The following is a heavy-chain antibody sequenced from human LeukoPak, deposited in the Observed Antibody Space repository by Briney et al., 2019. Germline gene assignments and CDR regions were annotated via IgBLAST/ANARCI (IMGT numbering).Heavy chain of an antibody. V-gene: IGHV3-66*04. Sequence: HPGGSLRLSCAASGFTFSSKYVSWVRQAPGKGLEWVSVIYSGGSTYYADSVKGRFTISRDTSKNTLYLQMNSLRAEDTAVYYCARPTVAGIFDYWGQGTLVTVSS. CDR3: ARPTVAGIFDY. CDR2: IYSGGST. CDR1: GFTFSSKY. J-gene: IGHJ4*02. D-gene: IGHD6-19*01.